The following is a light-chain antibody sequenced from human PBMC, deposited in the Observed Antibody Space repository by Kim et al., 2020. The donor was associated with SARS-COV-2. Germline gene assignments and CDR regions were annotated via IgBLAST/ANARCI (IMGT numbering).Light chain of an antibody. CDR2: GAS. CDR1: QSVTNDY. V-gene: IGKV3-20*01. CDR3: QQYGTSPLT. J-gene: IGKJ4*01. Sequence: LSPGETATLSCRASQSVTNDYLAWYQQKPGQAPRHLIYGASSRATGIPDRFSGSGSGTDFTLTISGLEPEDFAVYYCQQYGTSPLTFGGGTKLEI.